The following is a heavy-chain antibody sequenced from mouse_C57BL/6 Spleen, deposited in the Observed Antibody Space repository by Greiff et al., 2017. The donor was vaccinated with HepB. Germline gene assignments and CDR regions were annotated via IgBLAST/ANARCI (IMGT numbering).Heavy chain of an antibody. Sequence: EVQLQQSGPVLVKPGASVKMSCKASGYTFTDYYMNWVKQSHGKSLEWIGVINPYNGGTSYNQKFKGKATLTVDKSSSTAYMELNSLTSEDSAVYYCARGVLYYFDYWGQGTTLTVSS. V-gene: IGHV1-19*01. J-gene: IGHJ2*01. CDR3: ARGVLYYFDY. CDR1: GYTFTDYY. CDR2: INPYNGGT.